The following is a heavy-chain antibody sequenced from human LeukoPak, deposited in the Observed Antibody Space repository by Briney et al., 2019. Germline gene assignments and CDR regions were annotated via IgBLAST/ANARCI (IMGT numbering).Heavy chain of an antibody. J-gene: IGHJ4*02. Sequence: PGGSLRLSCAASGFTFRSHSLDWDRQAPGKGLEWVSSITGAGSIQYADSVQGRFTISRDNTQNSIFLQMNSLRAEDTAVYYCVRDVIHSYFDIWGQGILVTVSS. CDR1: GFTFRSHS. CDR2: ITGAGSI. V-gene: IGHV3-21*01. D-gene: IGHD2/OR15-2a*01. CDR3: VRDVIHSYFDI.